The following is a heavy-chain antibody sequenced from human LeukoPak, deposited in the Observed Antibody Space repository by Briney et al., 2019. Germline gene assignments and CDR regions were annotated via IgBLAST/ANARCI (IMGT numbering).Heavy chain of an antibody. V-gene: IGHV3-53*01. CDR2: LYIGGST. J-gene: IGHJ4*01. CDR3: ARVTQAVAGLDY. CDR1: GFTVSSNH. D-gene: IGHD6-19*01. Sequence: GGSLRLSCAASGFTVSSNHMSWVRQAPGKGLEWVSLLYIGGSTYYADSVKGRFTISRDSSKNTLYLQMNSLRAEDTAVYYCARVTQAVAGLDYWGQEPWSPSPQ.